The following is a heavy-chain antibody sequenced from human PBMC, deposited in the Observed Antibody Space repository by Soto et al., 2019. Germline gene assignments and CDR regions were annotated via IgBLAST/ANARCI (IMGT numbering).Heavy chain of an antibody. CDR1: GFTFSDYY. V-gene: IGHV3-11*06. CDR2: ISGTSDSI. Sequence: GGSLRLSCAASGFTFSDYYMSWIRQVPGKGLEWVAYISGTSDSIPYADSVKGRFTISRDNAKNSLYLQMNSLRAEDTAVYYCARVAVITAAGTSDYWGQGTLVTVSS. J-gene: IGHJ4*02. CDR3: ARVAVITAAGTSDY. D-gene: IGHD6-13*01.